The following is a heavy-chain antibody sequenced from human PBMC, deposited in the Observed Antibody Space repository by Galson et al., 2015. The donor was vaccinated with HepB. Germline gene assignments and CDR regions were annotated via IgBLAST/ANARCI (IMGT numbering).Heavy chain of an antibody. CDR1: GYTFTSYN. Sequence: SVKVSCKASGYTFTSYNINWVRQATGQGLEWMGWMNPNSGNTGYAQKFQGRVTMTRNTSISTAYMELSSLRSEDTAVYYCARGDTAMVTFDYWGQGTLVTVSS. V-gene: IGHV1-8*01. J-gene: IGHJ4*02. CDR2: MNPNSGNT. D-gene: IGHD5-18*01. CDR3: ARGDTAMVTFDY.